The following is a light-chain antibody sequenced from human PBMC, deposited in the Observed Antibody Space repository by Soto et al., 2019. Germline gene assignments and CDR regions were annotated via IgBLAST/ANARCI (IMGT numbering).Light chain of an antibody. CDR1: SSNIGAGYD. CDR3: QSYVSSLSGSHVV. J-gene: IGLJ2*01. V-gene: IGLV1-40*01. Sequence: QSVVTQPPSVTGAPGQRVTISCTGSSSNIGAGYDVHWYQQLPGSAPKLLIYGNINRPSGVPDRFSASKSGTSASLAITGLQAEDEAVYNCQSYVSSLSGSHVVFGGGTKLTVL. CDR2: GNI.